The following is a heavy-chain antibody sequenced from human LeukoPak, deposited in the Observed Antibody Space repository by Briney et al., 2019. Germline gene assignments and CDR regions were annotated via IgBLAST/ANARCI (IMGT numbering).Heavy chain of an antibody. CDR1: GFTFSSYE. Sequence: GGSLRLSCAASGFTFSSYEMNWVRQAPGKGLEWVSYISSSGSTIYYADSVKGRFTISRDNSKNTLYLQMNSLRAEDTAVYYCAKGYYDSSGTPDYWGQGTLVTVSS. CDR3: AKGYYDSSGTPDY. V-gene: IGHV3-48*03. CDR2: ISSSGSTI. D-gene: IGHD3-22*01. J-gene: IGHJ4*02.